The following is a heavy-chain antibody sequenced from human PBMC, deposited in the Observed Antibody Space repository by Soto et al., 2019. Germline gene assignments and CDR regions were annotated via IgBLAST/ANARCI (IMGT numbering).Heavy chain of an antibody. CDR3: ARDKSTIFGVVIIGWFDP. Sequence: ASVKVSCKASGYTFTSYGISWVRQAPGQGLEWMGWISAYNGNTNYAQKLQGRVTMTIDTSTSTAYMELRSLRSDDTAVYYCARDKSTIFGVVIIGWFDPWGQGTLVTVSS. V-gene: IGHV1-18*01. CDR2: ISAYNGNT. J-gene: IGHJ5*02. D-gene: IGHD3-3*01. CDR1: GYTFTSYG.